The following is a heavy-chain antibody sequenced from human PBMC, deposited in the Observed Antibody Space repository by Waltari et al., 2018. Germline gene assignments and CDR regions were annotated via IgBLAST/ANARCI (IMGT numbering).Heavy chain of an antibody. Sequence: EVQLVESGGGLVQPGGSLRLSCAASGFTFSSYWMSWVRQAPGKGLEWVANIKQDGSEKYYVDSVKGRFTISRDNAKNSLYLQMNSLRAEDTAVYYCARDRRRGRDYDFWSGYCLFDYWGQGTLVTVSS. V-gene: IGHV3-7*01. CDR3: ARDRRRGRDYDFWSGYCLFDY. D-gene: IGHD3-3*01. CDR1: GFTFSSYW. CDR2: IKQDGSEK. J-gene: IGHJ4*02.